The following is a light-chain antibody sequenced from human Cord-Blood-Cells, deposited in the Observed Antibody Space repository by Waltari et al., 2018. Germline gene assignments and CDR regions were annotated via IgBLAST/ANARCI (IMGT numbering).Light chain of an antibody. V-gene: IGLV2-23*02. Sequence: QSALTQPASVSGSPGQSITISCTGTSSDVGSYNLVSWYQQHTGKAPKLMIYEVSKRPSGVSNRFSGSKCGNTASLTISGLQAEDDADYYCCSYAGSSTFVFGTGTKVTVL. CDR2: EVS. CDR1: SSDVGSYNL. J-gene: IGLJ1*01. CDR3: CSYAGSSTFV.